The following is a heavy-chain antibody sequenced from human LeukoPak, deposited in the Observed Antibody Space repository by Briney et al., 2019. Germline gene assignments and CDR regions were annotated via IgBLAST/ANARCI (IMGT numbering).Heavy chain of an antibody. J-gene: IGHJ4*02. Sequence: GGSLRLSCAASGFIFSNSAMSWVRQAPGKGLEWVAGINGGGTGTYYAYSVRGRVTISRDNSKSTLYLELNTVRAEDTAVYYCAKAGAIKFDYWGEGILVSVYS. D-gene: IGHD1-26*01. CDR3: AKAGAIKFDY. CDR2: INGGGTGT. CDR1: GFIFSNSA. V-gene: IGHV3-23*01.